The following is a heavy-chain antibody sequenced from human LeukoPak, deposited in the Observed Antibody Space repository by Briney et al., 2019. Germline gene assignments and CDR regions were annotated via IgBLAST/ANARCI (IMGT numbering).Heavy chain of an antibody. D-gene: IGHD2-21*02. CDR1: GYTFTGYY. Sequence: ASVKVSCKASGYTFTGYYMHWVRQAPGQGLEWMGWINPNSGGTNYAQKFQGRVTMTRDTSISTAYMELSRLRSDDTAVYYCARGMDPYCGGDCYSDYFDYWGQGTLVTVSS. V-gene: IGHV1-2*02. J-gene: IGHJ4*02. CDR2: INPNSGGT. CDR3: ARGMDPYCGGDCYSDYFDY.